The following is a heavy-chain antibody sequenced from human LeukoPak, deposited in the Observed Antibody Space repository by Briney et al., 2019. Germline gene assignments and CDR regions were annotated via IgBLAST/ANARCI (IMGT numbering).Heavy chain of an antibody. CDR3: ANEGDTAMDY. D-gene: IGHD5-18*01. CDR2: IYYSGST. CDR1: VGSISSSSYY. Sequence: SETLSLTCTVSVGSISSSSYYWGWIRQPPGKGLEWIGSIYYSGSTYYNPSLKSRVTISVDTSKNQFSLKLSSVTAADTAVYYCANEGDTAMDYWGQGTLVTVSS. V-gene: IGHV4-39*01. J-gene: IGHJ4*02.